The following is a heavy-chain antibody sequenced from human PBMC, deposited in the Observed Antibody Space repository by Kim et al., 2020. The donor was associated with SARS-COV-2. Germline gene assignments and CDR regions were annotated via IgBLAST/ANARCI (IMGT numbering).Heavy chain of an antibody. CDR3: AKGGNYLAAAGKFDY. Sequence: DSVKGRFTISRDNSKNTLYLQMNSLRAEDTAVYYCAKGGNYLAAAGKFDYWGQGTLVTVSS. J-gene: IGHJ4*02. D-gene: IGHD6-13*01. V-gene: IGHV3-23*01.